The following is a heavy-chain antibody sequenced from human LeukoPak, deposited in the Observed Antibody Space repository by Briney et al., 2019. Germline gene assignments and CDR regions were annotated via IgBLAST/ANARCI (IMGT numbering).Heavy chain of an antibody. D-gene: IGHD1-26*01. CDR1: GVSINYYY. CDR2: IHNSGGT. V-gene: IGHV4-59*01. Sequence: SETLSLTCSLSGVSINYYYWTWIRQSPGKGLEWIGYIHNSGGTNYNPSLQSRVTLSVDTSKNQFSLKLSSVTAADTAVYYCARAPSSSGTYYPFDHWGQGTLVTVSS. J-gene: IGHJ4*02. CDR3: ARAPSSSGTYYPFDH.